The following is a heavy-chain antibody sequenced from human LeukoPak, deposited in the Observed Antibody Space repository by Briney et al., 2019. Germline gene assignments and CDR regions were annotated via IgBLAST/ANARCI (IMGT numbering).Heavy chain of an antibody. CDR2: IYYSGST. Sequence: SETLSLTCTVSGGSINSGSYYWGWIRQPPGKGLEWIGSIYYSGSTYYNPSLKSRVTISVDTSKNQFSLKLSSVTAADTAVYYCARDRGSYYSETFDYWGQGTLVTVSS. CDR1: GGSINSGSYY. J-gene: IGHJ4*02. CDR3: ARDRGSYYSETFDY. V-gene: IGHV4-39*07. D-gene: IGHD1-26*01.